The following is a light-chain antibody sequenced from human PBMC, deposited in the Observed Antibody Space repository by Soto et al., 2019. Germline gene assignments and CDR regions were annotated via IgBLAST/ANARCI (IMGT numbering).Light chain of an antibody. Sequence: QSALTQPASVSGSPGQSITISCTGTSSDVGGYNYISWYQQHPGKAPKFIIYDVRNRPSGVSNRFSGTRSGNTASLTISGLQAEDEADFYCSSYTSSSTVTFGGGTKLTVL. CDR1: SSDVGGYNY. CDR2: DVR. CDR3: SSYTSSSTVT. J-gene: IGLJ2*01. V-gene: IGLV2-14*01.